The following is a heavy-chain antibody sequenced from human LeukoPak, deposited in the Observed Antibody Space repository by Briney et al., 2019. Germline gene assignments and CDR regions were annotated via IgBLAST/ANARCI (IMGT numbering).Heavy chain of an antibody. J-gene: IGHJ6*02. D-gene: IGHD3-10*01. CDR1: GGSISSYY. V-gene: IGHV4-59*08. CDR3: ARRGGVYYGMDV. Sequence: SETLSLTRTVSGGSISSYYWSWIRQPPGKGLEWIGYIYYSGSTNYNPSLKSRVTISVDTSKNQFSLKLSSVTAADTAVYYCARRGGVYYGMDVWGQGTTVTVSS. CDR2: IYYSGST.